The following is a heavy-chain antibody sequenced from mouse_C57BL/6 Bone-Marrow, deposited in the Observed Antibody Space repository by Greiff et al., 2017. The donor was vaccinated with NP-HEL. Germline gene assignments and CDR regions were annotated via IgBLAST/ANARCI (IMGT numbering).Heavy chain of an antibody. J-gene: IGHJ2*01. CDR3: ATVVANADY. Sequence: VQLQQPGAELVMPGASVKLSCKASGYTFTSYWMHWVKQRPGQGLEWIGEIDPSDSYTNYNQKFKGKSTLTVDKSSSTAYMQLSSLTSEDSAVYYCATVVANADYWGQGTTLTVSS. CDR2: IDPSDSYT. D-gene: IGHD1-1*01. CDR1: GYTFTSYW. V-gene: IGHV1-69*01.